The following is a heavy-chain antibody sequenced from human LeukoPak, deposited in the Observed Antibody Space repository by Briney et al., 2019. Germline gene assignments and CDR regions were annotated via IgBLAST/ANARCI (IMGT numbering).Heavy chain of an antibody. V-gene: IGHV3-23*01. CDR1: EFTFSKFP. Sequence: GGSLRLSCAASEFTFSKFPMGWVRQAPGRGLEWVSAISGSGGSTYYADSVKGRFTISRDNSKNTLYLQMNSLRAEDTAVYYCAKDVLRGYSFWYWGQGTLVTVSS. D-gene: IGHD5-18*01. CDR2: ISGSGGST. J-gene: IGHJ4*02. CDR3: AKDVLRGYSFWY.